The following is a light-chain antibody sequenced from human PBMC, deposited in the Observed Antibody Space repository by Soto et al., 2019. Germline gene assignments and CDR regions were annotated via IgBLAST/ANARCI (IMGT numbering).Light chain of an antibody. Sequence: EIVLTQSPGTLSLSPGERATLSCRASQSVSSTYLAWYQQRPGQAPRLLIYTASSRATGIPDRFSGSGSGTDFTLTVSSLEPEDFALYYCQQRSNWPPEITFGQGTRWRL. J-gene: IGKJ5*01. V-gene: IGKV3D-20*02. CDR3: QQRSNWPPEIT. CDR1: QSVSSTY. CDR2: TAS.